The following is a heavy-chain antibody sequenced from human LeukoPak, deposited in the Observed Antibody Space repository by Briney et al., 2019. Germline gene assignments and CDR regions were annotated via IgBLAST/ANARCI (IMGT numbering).Heavy chain of an antibody. D-gene: IGHD3-3*01. Sequence: INHNRTPNYPPSLNSPLTISLHTSKNHFSLKLSSVTAADTAVYYCARVGDDFWSGYSNWFDPWGQGTLVTVSS. J-gene: IGHJ5*02. V-gene: IGHV4-34*01. CDR3: ARVGDDFWSGYSNWFDP. CDR2: INHNRTP.